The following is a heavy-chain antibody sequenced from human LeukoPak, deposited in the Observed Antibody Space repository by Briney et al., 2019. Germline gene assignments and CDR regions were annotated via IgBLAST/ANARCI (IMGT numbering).Heavy chain of an antibody. J-gene: IGHJ4*02. CDR1: GFTFSSYA. CDR2: ISYDGSNK. CDR3: ARFVPPDRGSYYSLDY. D-gene: IGHD1-26*01. V-gene: IGHV3-30-3*01. Sequence: GGSLRLSCAASGFTFSSYAMHWVRQAPGKGLEWVAVISYDGSNKYYADSVKGRFTISRDNSKNTLYLQMNSLRAEDTAVYYCARFVPPDRGSYYSLDYWGQGTLVTVSS.